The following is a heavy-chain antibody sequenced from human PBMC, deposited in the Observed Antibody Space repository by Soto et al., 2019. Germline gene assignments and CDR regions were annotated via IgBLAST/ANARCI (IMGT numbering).Heavy chain of an antibody. V-gene: IGHV4-34*01. CDR1: GGSFSGHH. J-gene: IGHJ6*02. Sequence: QVQLQQWGAGLLKSAETLSLTCAVYGGSFSGHHWSWIRQPPGKGLEWMGEINHSGSTNYNPSPKSRITISVATSKNQLSLKVSSMTAADTAVYYCARGHPSLAVAGALSRGMDVWGQGTTVTVSS. D-gene: IGHD6-19*01. CDR2: INHSGST. CDR3: ARGHPSLAVAGALSRGMDV.